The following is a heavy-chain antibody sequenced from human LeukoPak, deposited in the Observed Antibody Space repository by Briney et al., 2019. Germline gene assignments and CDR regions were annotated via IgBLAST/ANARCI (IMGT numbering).Heavy chain of an antibody. CDR1: GYTLTSYG. CDR3: ARGHEAEYGGDLDY. J-gene: IGHJ4*02. Sequence: ASVKVSCKASGYTLTSYGISGVRQAPGQGLEWMGWISPYNGNTKYAQKLQGRVTMARDTSTSTAYMELRSLRSDDTAVYYCARGHEAEYGGDLDYWGQGTLVTVSS. D-gene: IGHD2-21*02. CDR2: ISPYNGNT. V-gene: IGHV1-18*01.